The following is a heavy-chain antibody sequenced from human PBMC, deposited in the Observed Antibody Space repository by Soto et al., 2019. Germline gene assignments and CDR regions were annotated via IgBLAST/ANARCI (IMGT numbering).Heavy chain of an antibody. CDR1: GFTFNNYA. Sequence: EVQLLESGGGLVQPGGSLRLSCAASGFTFNNYAMPWVRQAPGKGLEWVSTISGSDDSTYYADSVKGRLTISRDNSKNALYLQMSSLRAEDTALYYCVKDWTGDTCPCMDVWGQGTTVTVSS. D-gene: IGHD2-8*02. V-gene: IGHV3-23*01. CDR2: ISGSDDST. J-gene: IGHJ6*01. CDR3: VKDWTGDTCPCMDV.